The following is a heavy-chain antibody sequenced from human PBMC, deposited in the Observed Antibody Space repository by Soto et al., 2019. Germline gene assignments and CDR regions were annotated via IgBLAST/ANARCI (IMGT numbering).Heavy chain of an antibody. CDR2: IYHSGST. D-gene: IGHD6-19*01. V-gene: IGHV4-4*02. CDR3: ASIAVAGFNFDAFDI. Sequence: SETLSLTCAVSSGSISSSNWWSWVRQPPGKGLEWIGEIYHSGSTNYNPSLKSRVTISVDKSKNQFSLKLSSVTAADTAVYYCASIAVAGFNFDAFDIWGQGTMVTVSS. J-gene: IGHJ3*02. CDR1: SGSISSSNW.